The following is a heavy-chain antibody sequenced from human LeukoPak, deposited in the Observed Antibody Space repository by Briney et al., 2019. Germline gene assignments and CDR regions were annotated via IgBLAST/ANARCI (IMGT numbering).Heavy chain of an antibody. CDR1: GGSISSYS. D-gene: IGHD1-1*01. J-gene: IGHJ6*02. V-gene: IGHV4-59*01. CDR2: IYYSGST. CDR3: ARDGNWNYGMDV. Sequence: SESLSLTCTVAGGSISSYSWSWIRQPPGKGLEWIAYIYYSGSTNYNPSLKSRVTISVDTSKNQFSLKLSSVTAADTAVYYCARDGNWNYGMDVWGQGTTVTVSS.